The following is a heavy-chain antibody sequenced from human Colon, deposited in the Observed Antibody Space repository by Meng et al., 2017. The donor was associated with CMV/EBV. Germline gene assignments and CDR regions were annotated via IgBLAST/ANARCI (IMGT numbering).Heavy chain of an antibody. V-gene: IGHV3-7*01. J-gene: IGHJ4*02. CDR1: GFTFSNYW. D-gene: IGHD2-2*01. CDR3: AAWAHILAVAPTGDDY. Sequence: GESLKISCAASGFTFSNYWMSWVRQAPGKGLEWVANIKQDGSEKYYVDSVKGRFTMSRDNAKNSLYLQMNSLRVEDTAVYYCAAWAHILAVAPTGDDYWGQGTLVTVSS. CDR2: IKQDGSEK.